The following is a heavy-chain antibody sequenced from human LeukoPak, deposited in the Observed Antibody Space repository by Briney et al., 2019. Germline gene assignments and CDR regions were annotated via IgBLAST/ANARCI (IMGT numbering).Heavy chain of an antibody. CDR1: GFTFSSYG. V-gene: IGHV3-48*01. CDR3: ARDPGMPFAAFDI. Sequence: PGRSLRLSCAASGFTFSSYGMHWVRQAPGKGLEWVSYISSSSSTIYYADSVKGRFTISRDNAKNSLYLQMNSLRAEDTAVYYCARDPGMPFAAFDIWGQETMVTVSS. J-gene: IGHJ3*02. CDR2: ISSSSSTI. D-gene: IGHD2-2*01.